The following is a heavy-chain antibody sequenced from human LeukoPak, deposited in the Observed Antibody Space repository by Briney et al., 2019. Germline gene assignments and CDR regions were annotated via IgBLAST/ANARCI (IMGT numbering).Heavy chain of an antibody. D-gene: IGHD3-9*01. Sequence: PGGSLRLSCAASGFTFSSYSMNWVRQAPGKGLEWVSSISSSSSYIYYADSVKGRFTISRDSAKNSLYLQMNSLRAEDTAVYYCAREEANILTGYSRSNWFDPWGQGTLVTVSS. CDR3: AREEANILTGYSRSNWFDP. CDR2: ISSSSSYI. V-gene: IGHV3-21*01. J-gene: IGHJ5*02. CDR1: GFTFSSYS.